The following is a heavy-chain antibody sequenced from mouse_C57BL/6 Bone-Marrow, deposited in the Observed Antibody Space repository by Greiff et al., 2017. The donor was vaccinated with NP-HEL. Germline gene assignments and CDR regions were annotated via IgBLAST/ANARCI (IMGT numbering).Heavy chain of an antibody. D-gene: IGHD2-2*01. CDR3: ARESCLGSGSFAY. J-gene: IGHJ3*01. CDR1: GYTFTSYW. V-gene: IGHV1-69*01. CDR2: MECSDSYT. Sequence: QVQLQQPVPGSVMPGASVKLSCKASGYTFTSYWMHWVKQRPGQGLEWIGEMECSDSYTNYNQKFKGKSTLTVDKSSSTAYMQLSNLTSEDSAVYYCARESCLGSGSFAYWGQGTLVTVSA.